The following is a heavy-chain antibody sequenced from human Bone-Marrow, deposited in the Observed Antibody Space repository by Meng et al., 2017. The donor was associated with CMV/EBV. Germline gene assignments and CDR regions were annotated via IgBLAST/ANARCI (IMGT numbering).Heavy chain of an antibody. CDR3: ARVVVQLCDY. D-gene: IGHD5-18*01. J-gene: IGHJ4*02. Sequence: GESLKISCAASGFTFSTYAMHWVRQAPGKGLEWVAVISYDGSNKYYADSVKGRFTISRDNSKNTLYLQMSSLRAEDTAVYYCARVVVQLCDYWGQGTLVTVSS. V-gene: IGHV3-30*04. CDR2: ISYDGSNK. CDR1: GFTFSTYA.